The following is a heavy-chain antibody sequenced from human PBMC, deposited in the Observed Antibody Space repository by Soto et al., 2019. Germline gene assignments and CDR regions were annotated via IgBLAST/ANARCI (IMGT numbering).Heavy chain of an antibody. D-gene: IGHD3-3*01. V-gene: IGHV1-18*04. CDR1: GYTFTSYG. CDR3: ARDFSEVLRFLEWLDYYGMDV. CDR2: ISAYNGNT. J-gene: IGHJ6*02. Sequence: GASVKVSCKASGYTFTSYGISWVRQAPGQGLEWMGWISAYNGNTNYAQKLQGRVTMTTDTSTSTAYMELRSLRSDDTAVYYCARDFSEVLRFLEWLDYYGMDVWGQGTTVTVYS.